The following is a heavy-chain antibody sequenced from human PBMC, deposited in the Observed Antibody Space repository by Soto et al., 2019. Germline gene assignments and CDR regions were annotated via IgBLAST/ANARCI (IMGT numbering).Heavy chain of an antibody. J-gene: IGHJ6*02. CDR1: GFTFSSYA. Sequence: RRLSCSASGFTFSSYAMHWVRQAPGKGLEYVSAISSNGGSTYYADSVKGRFTISRDNSKNTLYLQMSSLRAEDTAVYYCVKGVAAAGTYYYYGMDVWGQGTTVTVSS. D-gene: IGHD6-13*01. CDR2: ISSNGGST. CDR3: VKGVAAAGTYYYYGMDV. V-gene: IGHV3-64D*06.